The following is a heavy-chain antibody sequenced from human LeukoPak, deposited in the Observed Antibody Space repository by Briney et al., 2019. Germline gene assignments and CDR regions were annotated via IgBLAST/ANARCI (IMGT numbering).Heavy chain of an antibody. D-gene: IGHD3-22*01. J-gene: IGHJ4*02. CDR1: GFTFSSYC. CDR2: IRYHGSNK. Sequence: GGSLRLSCAASGFTFSSYCMHWVRQPPGKGLEGVAFIRYHGSNKYYADSVKGRFTISRDNSKNTLYLQMNSLRAEDTAVYYCAKDPGPYYYDSSGFDYWGQGTLVTVSS. CDR3: AKDPGPYYYDSSGFDY. V-gene: IGHV3-30*02.